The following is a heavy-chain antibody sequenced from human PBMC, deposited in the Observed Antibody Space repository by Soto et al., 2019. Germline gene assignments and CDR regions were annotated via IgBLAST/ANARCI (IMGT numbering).Heavy chain of an antibody. V-gene: IGHV3-30*18. D-gene: IGHD4-17*01. CDR2: ISYDGSNK. CDR3: AKDRSAYGDHKPDY. CDR1: GFTFSSYG. Sequence: QVQLVESGGGVVQPGRSLRLSCAASGFTFSSYGMHWVRQAPGKGLEWVAVISYDGSNKYYADSVKGRFTISRDNSKNTLYLQMNSLRAEDTAVYYCAKDRSAYGDHKPDYWGQGTLVTVSS. J-gene: IGHJ4*02.